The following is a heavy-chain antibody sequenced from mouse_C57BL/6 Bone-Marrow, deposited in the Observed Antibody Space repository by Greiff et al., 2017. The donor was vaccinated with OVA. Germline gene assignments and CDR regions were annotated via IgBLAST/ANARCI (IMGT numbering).Heavy chain of an antibody. Sequence: EVKVEESGGGLVKPGGSLKLSCAASGFTFSSYAMSWVRQTPEKRLEWVATISDGGSYTYYPDNVKGRFTISRDNAKNTLYMQIGDLKSEDTARYECARATYAMDYWGQGTSVTVSS. V-gene: IGHV5-4*03. CDR1: GFTFSSYA. D-gene: IGHD4-1*02. J-gene: IGHJ4*01. CDR3: ARATYAMDY. CDR2: ISDGGSYT.